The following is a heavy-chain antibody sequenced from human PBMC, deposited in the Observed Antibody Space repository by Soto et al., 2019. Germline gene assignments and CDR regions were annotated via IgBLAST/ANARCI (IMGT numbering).Heavy chain of an antibody. J-gene: IGHJ6*02. V-gene: IGHV1-69*01. Sequence: QVQLVQSGAEVKKPGSSAKVSCKASGGTFSSYAISWVRQAPGQGLEWMGGIIPIFGTANYAQKFQGRVTITADESTSTAYMELSSLRSEDTAVYYCARLPKGGGARTYGMDVWGQGTTVTVSS. D-gene: IGHD1-26*01. CDR1: GGTFSSYA. CDR2: IIPIFGTA. CDR3: ARLPKGGGARTYGMDV.